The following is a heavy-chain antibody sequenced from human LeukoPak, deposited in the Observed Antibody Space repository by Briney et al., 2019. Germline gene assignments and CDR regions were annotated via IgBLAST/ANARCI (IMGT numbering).Heavy chain of an antibody. CDR1: GFTFSSYW. CDR3: AREYPAELRYFDWSFNWFDP. D-gene: IGHD3-9*01. Sequence: PGGSLRLSCAASGFTFSSYWMHWVRQAPGKGLVWVSSINSDGSSTSYADSVKGRFTISRDNAKNTLYLQMNSLRAEDTAVYYCAREYPAELRYFDWSFNWFDPWGQGTLVTVSS. J-gene: IGHJ5*02. V-gene: IGHV3-74*01. CDR2: INSDGSST.